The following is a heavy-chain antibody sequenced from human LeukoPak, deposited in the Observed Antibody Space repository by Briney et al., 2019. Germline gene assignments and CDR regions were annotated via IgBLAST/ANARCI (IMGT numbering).Heavy chain of an antibody. CDR3: ARDQEAVAVGSSWDY. V-gene: IGHV3-21*01. Sequence: GGSLRLSCAASGFTFSSYSMNWVRQAPGKGLEWVSPISSSSSYIYYADSVKGRFTISRDNAKNSLYLQMNSLRAEDTAVYYCARDQEAVAVGSSWDYWGQGTLVTVSS. CDR2: ISSSSSYI. CDR1: GFTFSSYS. J-gene: IGHJ4*02. D-gene: IGHD6-19*01.